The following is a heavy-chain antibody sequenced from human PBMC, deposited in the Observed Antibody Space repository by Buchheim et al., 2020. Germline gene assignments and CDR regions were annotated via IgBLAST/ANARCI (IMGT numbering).Heavy chain of an antibody. CDR1: GGSISSSSYY. J-gene: IGHJ6*02. V-gene: IGHV4-39*07. CDR2: IYYSGST. D-gene: IGHD6-13*01. CDR3: AGRGSSSWYFYYYYYGMDV. Sequence: QLQLQESGPGLVKPSETLSLTCTVSGGSISSSSYYWGWIRQPPGKGLEWIGSIYYSGSTYYNPSLKSRVTISVDTSKNQFSLKLSSVTAADTAVYYCAGRGSSSWYFYYYYYGMDVWGQGTT.